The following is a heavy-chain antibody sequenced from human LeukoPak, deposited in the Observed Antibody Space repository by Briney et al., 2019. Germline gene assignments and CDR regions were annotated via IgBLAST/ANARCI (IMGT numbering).Heavy chain of an antibody. CDR2: IYYSGST. Sequence: SETLSLTCTVSGGSISSSSYYWGWIRQPPGKGLEWIGSIYYSGSTYYNPSLKSRVTISVDTSKNQFSLKLSSVTAADTAVYYCARDMHLWSGSNYYYYYMDVWGKGTTVTVSS. D-gene: IGHD3-3*01. CDR1: GGSISSSSYY. CDR3: ARDMHLWSGSNYYYYYMDV. J-gene: IGHJ6*03. V-gene: IGHV4-39*07.